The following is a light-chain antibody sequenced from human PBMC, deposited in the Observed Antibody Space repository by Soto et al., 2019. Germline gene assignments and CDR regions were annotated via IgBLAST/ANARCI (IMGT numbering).Light chain of an antibody. Sequence: QSVLTQPASVSGPPGQSITISCTGTSSDVGNYNLVSWYQHYPGKAPKLLIYEGSKRPSGVSDRFSGSKSGNTASLTISGLQAEDEADYYCCSYASSSTYVFGTGTKVTVL. V-gene: IGLV2-23*01. CDR1: SSDVGNYNL. CDR2: EGS. CDR3: CSYASSSTYV. J-gene: IGLJ1*01.